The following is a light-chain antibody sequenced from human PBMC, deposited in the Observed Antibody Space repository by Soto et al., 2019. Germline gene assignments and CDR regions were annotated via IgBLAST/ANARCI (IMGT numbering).Light chain of an antibody. CDR2: DVS. J-gene: IGLJ3*02. Sequence: QSALTQAASVSGSPGQSITISCSGTTSDVGGYTYVSWFQQHPGKAPKLMIYDVSNRPSGVSNRFSGSKSGNTASLTISGLQAEDESDYYCSSYTSSSTWVFGGGTKVTVL. CDR1: TSDVGGYTY. V-gene: IGLV2-14*01. CDR3: SSYTSSSTWV.